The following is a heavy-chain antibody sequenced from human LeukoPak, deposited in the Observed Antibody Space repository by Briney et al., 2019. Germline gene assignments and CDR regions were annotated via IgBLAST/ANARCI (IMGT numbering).Heavy chain of an antibody. J-gene: IGHJ4*02. CDR1: GFTFSSYW. Sequence: PGGSLRLSCAASGFTFSSYWMHWVRQAPGKGLVWVSRINSDGSSTSYADSVKGRFTISRDNAKNTLYLQMNSLRAEDTAVYYCASSITGTQGGLDYWGQGTLVTVSS. D-gene: IGHD1-7*01. CDR3: ASSITGTQGGLDY. V-gene: IGHV3-74*01. CDR2: INSDGSST.